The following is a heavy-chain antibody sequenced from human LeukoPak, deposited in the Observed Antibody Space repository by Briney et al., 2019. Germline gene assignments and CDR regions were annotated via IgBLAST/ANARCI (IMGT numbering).Heavy chain of an antibody. Sequence: PGGSLRLSCAASGFTFSSYAMLWVRQAPGKGLEWVAVISYDGSNKYYADSVKGRFTISRDNSKNTLYLQMNSLRAEGTAVYYCARDKGYENGMDVWGQGTTVTVSS. D-gene: IGHD1-1*01. CDR2: ISYDGSNK. J-gene: IGHJ6*02. CDR3: ARDKGYENGMDV. CDR1: GFTFSSYA. V-gene: IGHV3-30-3*01.